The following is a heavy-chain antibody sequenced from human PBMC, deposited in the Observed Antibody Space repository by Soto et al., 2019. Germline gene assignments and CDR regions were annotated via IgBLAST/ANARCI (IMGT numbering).Heavy chain of an antibody. Sequence: SVKVSCKASGYTFTSYAISWVRQAPGQGLEWMGGIIPIFGTANYAQKFQGRVTITADESTSTAYMELSSLRSEDTAVYYCAGAWSSGRGRTNWFDPWGQGTLVTVSS. CDR2: IIPIFGTA. CDR3: AGAWSSGRGRTNWFDP. V-gene: IGHV1-69*13. CDR1: GYTFTSYA. J-gene: IGHJ5*02. D-gene: IGHD6-19*01.